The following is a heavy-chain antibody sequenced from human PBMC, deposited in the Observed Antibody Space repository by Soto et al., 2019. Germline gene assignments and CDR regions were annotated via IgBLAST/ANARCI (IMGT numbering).Heavy chain of an antibody. CDR1: GYSISSGYY. Sequence: SETLSLTCAVSGYSISSGYYWGWIRQPPGKGLEWIGSIYHSGSTYYNPSLKSRVTISVDTSKNQFSLKLSSVTAADTAVYYCARAMSSSPGPFDYWGQGTLVTVS. V-gene: IGHV4-38-2*01. J-gene: IGHJ4*02. CDR2: IYHSGST. D-gene: IGHD6-6*01. CDR3: ARAMSSSPGPFDY.